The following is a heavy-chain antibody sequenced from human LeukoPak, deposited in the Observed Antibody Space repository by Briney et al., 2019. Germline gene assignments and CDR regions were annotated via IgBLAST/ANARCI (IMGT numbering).Heavy chain of an antibody. CDR3: AREVESWFGDLLSHFDS. CDR1: GFSISTGYS. J-gene: IGHJ4*02. Sequence: SETLSLTCSVSGFSISTGYSWGWIRQPPGKGLEWIATIYHHGNTYFNPSLMSRAFISLDTSKNQFSLRLTSVTAADTAMYYCAREVESWFGDLLSHFDSWGQGTQVTVSS. V-gene: IGHV4-38-2*02. CDR2: IYHHGNT. D-gene: IGHD3-10*01.